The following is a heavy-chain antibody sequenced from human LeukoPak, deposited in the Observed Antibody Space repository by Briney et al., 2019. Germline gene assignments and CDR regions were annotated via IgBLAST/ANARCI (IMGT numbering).Heavy chain of an antibody. CDR1: GFTFSSYA. Sequence: PGGSLRLSCAASGFTFSSYAMHWVRQAPGKGLERVAVISYDGSNKYYADSVKGRFTISRDNSKNTLYLQMNSLRAEDTAVYYCARPYCSSTSCQYYFDYWGQGTLVTVSS. V-gene: IGHV3-30-3*01. CDR2: ISYDGSNK. J-gene: IGHJ4*02. CDR3: ARPYCSSTSCQYYFDY. D-gene: IGHD2-2*01.